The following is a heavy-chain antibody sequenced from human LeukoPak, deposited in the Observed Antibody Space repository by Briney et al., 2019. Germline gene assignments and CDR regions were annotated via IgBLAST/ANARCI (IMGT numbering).Heavy chain of an antibody. CDR3: ASGRQLVLNH. CDR2: IKQDGSEK. Sequence: GGSLRLSCVVSGFTVSSNYMSWVRQAPGKGLEWVANIKQDGSEKYYVDSVKGRFTISRDNAKNSLYLQMNSLRAEDTAVYYCASGRQLVLNHWGQGTLVTVSS. J-gene: IGHJ5*02. CDR1: GFTVSSNY. V-gene: IGHV3-7*02. D-gene: IGHD6-13*01.